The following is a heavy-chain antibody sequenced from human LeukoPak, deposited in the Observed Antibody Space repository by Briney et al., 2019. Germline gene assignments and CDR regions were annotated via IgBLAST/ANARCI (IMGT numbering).Heavy chain of an antibody. CDR3: ARGLWFGELLSAFNY. V-gene: IGHV4-61*02. D-gene: IGHD3-10*01. J-gene: IGHJ4*02. Sequence: SETLSLTSNVPGGSISSGSYYWSSIRQPAGTGLESIGRIYTSGTTNYNPSLKSRVTISVDTTKNQFSLKLSSVTAADTAVYYCARGLWFGELLSAFNYWGQGTLVTVSS. CDR2: IYTSGTT. CDR1: GGSISSGSYY.